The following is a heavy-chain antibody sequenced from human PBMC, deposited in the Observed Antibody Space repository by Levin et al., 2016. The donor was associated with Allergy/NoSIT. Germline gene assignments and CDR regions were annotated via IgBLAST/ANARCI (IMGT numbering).Heavy chain of an antibody. D-gene: IGHD6-6*01. CDR3: ARGRDRYTSSSYDY. Sequence: ASVKVSCKASGYTFTGYYMHWVRQAPEQGLEWMGWINPNSGGTKFAQKFQGRVTMTRDTSISTAYMELSSLRSDDTAVYYCARGRDRYTSSSYDYWGQGALVTVSS. CDR1: GYTFTGYY. CDR2: INPNSGGT. J-gene: IGHJ4*02. V-gene: IGHV1-2*02.